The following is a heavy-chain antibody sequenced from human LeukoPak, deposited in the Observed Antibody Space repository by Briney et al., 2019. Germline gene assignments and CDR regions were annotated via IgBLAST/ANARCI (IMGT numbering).Heavy chain of an antibody. Sequence: SETLSLTCAVYGGSFSGYYWSWIRQPPGKGLEWIGRIYTSGSTNYNPSLKSRVTMSVDTSKNQFSLKLSSVTAADTAVYYCARDSPGAGYSGYDSFFWFDPWGQGTLVTVSS. D-gene: IGHD5-12*01. J-gene: IGHJ5*02. V-gene: IGHV4-4*07. CDR2: IYTSGST. CDR1: GGSFSGYY. CDR3: ARDSPGAGYSGYDSFFWFDP.